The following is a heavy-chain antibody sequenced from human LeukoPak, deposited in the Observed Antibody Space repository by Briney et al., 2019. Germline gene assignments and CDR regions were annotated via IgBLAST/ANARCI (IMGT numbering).Heavy chain of an antibody. D-gene: IGHD2-15*01. CDR2: ISSSSRYI. CDR3: ARGSEYCSGGTCYLNWFDP. CDR1: GFTFSSYT. Sequence: GGSLRLSCAASGFTFSSYTMNWVRQAPGKGLEWVSSISSSSRYIYYADSVRCQFTISRDNGQNSLYLQMNSLRAEDTAVYYCARGSEYCSGGTCYLNWFDPWGQGTLVTVSS. V-gene: IGHV3-21*01. J-gene: IGHJ5*02.